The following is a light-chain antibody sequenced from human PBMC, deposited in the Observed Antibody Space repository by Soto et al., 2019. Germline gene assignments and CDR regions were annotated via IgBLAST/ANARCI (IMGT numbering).Light chain of an antibody. CDR2: EVT. J-gene: IGLJ2*01. CDR1: SSDVGSYNL. CDR3: CSYAGGVI. Sequence: QSALTQPASVSGSPGRSITISCTGTSSDVGSYNLVSWYQQHPGKAPKLLIYEVTKRPSGVSDRFSGSQSGNTASLTISGIQAEDEADYYCCSYAGGVIFGGGTKVTVL. V-gene: IGLV2-23*02.